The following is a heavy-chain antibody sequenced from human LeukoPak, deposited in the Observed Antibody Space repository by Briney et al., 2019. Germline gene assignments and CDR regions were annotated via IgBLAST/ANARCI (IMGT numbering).Heavy chain of an antibody. CDR1: GFTFSNSA. CDR3: AKGIYSSGWSYFDY. V-gene: IGHV3-23*01. CDR2: LSGSGITT. J-gene: IGHJ4*01. Sequence: GGSLRLSCAASGFTFSNSAMSWVRQAPERGLEWVSTLSGSGITTYYADSVKGRFTISRDNSKNTLYLQMNSLRAEDTAVYYCAKGIYSSGWSYFDYWGHGTLVTVSS. D-gene: IGHD6-19*01.